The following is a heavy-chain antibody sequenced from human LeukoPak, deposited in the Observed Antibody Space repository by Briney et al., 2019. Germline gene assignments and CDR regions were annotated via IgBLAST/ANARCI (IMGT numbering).Heavy chain of an antibody. Sequence: PGGSLRLSCAASGFTFSSYAMSWVRQAPGKGLEWVSGISGSDGSTNYADSVKGRFTISRENSKNTLYLQMNSLRPEDTAVYYCARARPSMWIDYWGQGTLVTVSS. J-gene: IGHJ4*02. CDR3: ARARPSMWIDY. V-gene: IGHV3-23*01. CDR1: GFTFSSYA. D-gene: IGHD5-12*01. CDR2: ISGSDGST.